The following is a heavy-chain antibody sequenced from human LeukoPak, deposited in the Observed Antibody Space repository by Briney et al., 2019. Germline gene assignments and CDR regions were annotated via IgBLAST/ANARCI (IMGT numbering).Heavy chain of an antibody. V-gene: IGHV4-34*01. CDR3: ARLTDSSRPGYDAFDI. Sequence: PSETLSLTCAVYGGSFSGYYWSWIRQPPGKGLEWIGEINHSGSTNYNPSLKSRVTISVDTSKNQFSLKLSSVTAADTAVYYCARLTDSSRPGYDAFDIWGQGTMVTVSS. J-gene: IGHJ3*02. CDR1: GGSFSGYY. CDR2: INHSGST. D-gene: IGHD6-13*01.